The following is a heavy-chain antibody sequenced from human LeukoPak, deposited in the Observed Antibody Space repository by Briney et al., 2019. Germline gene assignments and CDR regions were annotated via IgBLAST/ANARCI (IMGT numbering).Heavy chain of an antibody. J-gene: IGHJ4*02. CDR3: ARLRAAGTYYFDY. Sequence: NAGESLKISCKGSGYSFTSYWIGWVRQMPGKGLEWMGIIYPGDSDTRYGPSFQGQVTISADKSISTAYLQWSSLKASDTAMYYWARLRAAGTYYFDYWGQGTLVTVSS. V-gene: IGHV5-51*01. D-gene: IGHD6-13*01. CDR1: GYSFTSYW. CDR2: IYPGDSDT.